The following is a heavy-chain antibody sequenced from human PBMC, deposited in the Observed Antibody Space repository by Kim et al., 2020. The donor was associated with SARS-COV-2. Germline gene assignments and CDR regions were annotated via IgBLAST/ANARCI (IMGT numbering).Heavy chain of an antibody. Sequence: SLKGRFTISRDNSKDTLYLQMNSLRAEDTAVYYCARRSTDIVVVVARLDYWGQGTLVTVSS. D-gene: IGHD2-15*01. V-gene: IGHV3-23*01. J-gene: IGHJ4*02. CDR3: ARRSTDIVVVVARLDY.